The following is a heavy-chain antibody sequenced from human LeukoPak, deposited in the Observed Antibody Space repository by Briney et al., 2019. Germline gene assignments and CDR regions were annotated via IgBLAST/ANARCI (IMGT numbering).Heavy chain of an antibody. Sequence: PSQTLSLTCTDSGGSIISGAYYWRWIRQPPGKGLEWIGYISYSGSTYYNPSLKSRVTISLDTSQKQFSLKLSSVTAADTAVYYCARPYDSSGWYYFGYWGQGTLVTVSS. V-gene: IGHV4-30-4*01. J-gene: IGHJ4*02. D-gene: IGHD3-22*01. CDR1: GGSIISGAYY. CDR3: ARPYDSSGWYYFGY. CDR2: ISYSGST.